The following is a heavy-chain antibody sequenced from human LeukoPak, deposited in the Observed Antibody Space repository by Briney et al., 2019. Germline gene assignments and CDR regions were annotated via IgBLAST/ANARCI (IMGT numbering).Heavy chain of an antibody. J-gene: IGHJ4*02. CDR3: ARVKSAMAPIDYYDSSGYYYFDY. D-gene: IGHD3-22*01. V-gene: IGHV4-34*01. Sequence: SETPSLTCAVYGGSFSGYYWNWIRQPPGKGLEWIGEINHSGSTNYNPSLKSRATISVDTSKNQFSLKLSSVTAADTAVYYCARVKSAMAPIDYYDSSGYYYFDYWGQGTLVTVSS. CDR2: INHSGST. CDR1: GGSFSGYY.